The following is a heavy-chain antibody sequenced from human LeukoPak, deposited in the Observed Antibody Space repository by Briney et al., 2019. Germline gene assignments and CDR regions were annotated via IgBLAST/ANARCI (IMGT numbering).Heavy chain of an antibody. D-gene: IGHD6-19*01. V-gene: IGHV4-61*02. Sequence: SQTLSLTCTVSGGSVSSGSYYWSWIRQPAGKGLGWIGRIYTSRSTNYNPSFKSRVTISVDTPKNQFSLKLSSVTAADTAVYYCARGPTGSGWYENWGQGTLVTVSS. CDR3: ARGPTGSGWYEN. CDR2: IYTSRST. J-gene: IGHJ4*02. CDR1: GGSVSSGSYY.